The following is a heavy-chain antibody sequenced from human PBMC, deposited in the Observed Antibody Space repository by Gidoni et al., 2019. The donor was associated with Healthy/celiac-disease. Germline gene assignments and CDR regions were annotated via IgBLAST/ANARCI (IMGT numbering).Heavy chain of an antibody. D-gene: IGHD3-22*01. CDR1: GDTFTGYY. CDR2: INPNNGGT. Sequence: VKVSCRASGDTFTGYYVHWVRQAPGQGLEWMGWINPNNGGTHYAQKFQGRVTMTRDTSISTAFMDLSRLRSDDTAVYYCARAIGYYDSRTHYGLGYWGQGSLVTVSS. CDR3: ARAIGYYDSRTHYGLGY. J-gene: IGHJ4*02. V-gene: IGHV1-2*02.